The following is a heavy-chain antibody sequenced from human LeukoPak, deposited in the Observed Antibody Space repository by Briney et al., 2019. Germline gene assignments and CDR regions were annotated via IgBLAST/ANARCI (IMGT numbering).Heavy chain of an antibody. Sequence: SVKVSCKASGGTFSSYAISWVRQAPGQGLEWMGGIIPIFGTANYAQKFQGRVTITADKSTSTAYMELSSLRSEDTAVYYCAREMDTAMVTEGGYYYYYMDVWGKGTTVTVSS. J-gene: IGHJ6*03. CDR1: GGTFSSYA. CDR3: AREMDTAMVTEGGYYYYYMDV. V-gene: IGHV1-69*06. D-gene: IGHD5-18*01. CDR2: IIPIFGTA.